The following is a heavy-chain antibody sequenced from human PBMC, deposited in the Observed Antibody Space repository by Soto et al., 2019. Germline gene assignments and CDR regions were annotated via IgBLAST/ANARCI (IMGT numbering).Heavy chain of an antibody. CDR1: GFTFSSYG. D-gene: IGHD5-18*01. CDR3: ASSSGYSYGYDYYYYGMDV. CDR2: IWYDGSNK. Sequence: WGSLRLSCGASGFTFSSYGMHWVRQAPGKGLEWVAVIWYDGSNKYYADSVKGRFTISRDNSKNTLYLQMNSLRAEDTAVYYCASSSGYSYGYDYYYYGMDVWGQGTTVTVSS. V-gene: IGHV3-33*01. J-gene: IGHJ6*02.